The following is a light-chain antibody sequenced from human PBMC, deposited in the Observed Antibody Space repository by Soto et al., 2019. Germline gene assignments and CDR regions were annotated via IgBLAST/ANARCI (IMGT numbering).Light chain of an antibody. CDR3: QQSYSIPYT. CDR1: QSISSF. Sequence: DIRMTQSPSSLSASVGDRFTITCRASQSISSFVNWYQHKPGTAPRLLIYTASRLQSGVPSRFSGSRSATDFNLTVSSLQPDDVTTYYCQQSYSIPYTFGPGNKLEIK. J-gene: IGKJ2*01. CDR2: TAS. V-gene: IGKV1-39*01.